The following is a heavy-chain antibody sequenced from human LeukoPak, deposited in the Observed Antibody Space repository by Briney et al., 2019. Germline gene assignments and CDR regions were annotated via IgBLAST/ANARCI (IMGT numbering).Heavy chain of an antibody. J-gene: IGHJ4*02. Sequence: QPGGSLRLSCAASGFTFSSYGMHWVRQAPGKRLEWVAVIWYDGSNKYYADSVKGRFTISRDNSKNTLYLQMNSLRAEDTAVYYCARGAYYDRLQEFDYWGQGTLVTVSS. D-gene: IGHD3-22*01. CDR1: GFTFSSYG. CDR2: IWYDGSNK. V-gene: IGHV3-33*01. CDR3: ARGAYYDRLQEFDY.